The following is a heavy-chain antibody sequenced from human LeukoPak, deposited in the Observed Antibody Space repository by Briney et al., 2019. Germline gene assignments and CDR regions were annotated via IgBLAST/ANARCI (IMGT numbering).Heavy chain of an antibody. Sequence: PSETLPSPALSLVAPSVVTTGAGSGSPPGKGLEWIGYIYYSGSTNYNPSLKSRVTISVDTSKNQFSLKLSSVTAADTAVYYCAREAGGGYYNVPLLDYWGQGTLVTVSS. V-gene: IGHV4-59*01. CDR1: VAPSVVTT. CDR3: AREAGGGYYNVPLLDY. CDR2: IYYSGST. D-gene: IGHD3-10*01. J-gene: IGHJ4*02.